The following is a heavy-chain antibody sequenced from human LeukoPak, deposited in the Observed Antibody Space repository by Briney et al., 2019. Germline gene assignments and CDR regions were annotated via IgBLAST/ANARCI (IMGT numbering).Heavy chain of an antibody. CDR1: GYTFTSYG. V-gene: IGHV1-18*01. CDR3: ARDPDVDGGNSELDY. J-gene: IGHJ4*02. D-gene: IGHD4-23*01. Sequence: ASVKVSCKASGYTFTSYGTSWVRQAPGQGLEWMGWISAYNGNTNYAQKLQGRVTMTTDPSTSTAYMELRSLRSDDTAVYYCARDPDVDGGNSELDYWGQGTLVTVSS. CDR2: ISAYNGNT.